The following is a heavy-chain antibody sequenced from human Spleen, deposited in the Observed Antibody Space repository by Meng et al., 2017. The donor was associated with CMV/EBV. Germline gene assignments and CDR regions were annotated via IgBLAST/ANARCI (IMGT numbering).Heavy chain of an antibody. V-gene: IGHV3-23*03. CDR2: ISSSSST. D-gene: IGHD6-19*01. Sequence: LSCVDSGFTFSSSAMSWVRQAPGKGLEWVSVISSSSSTNYADSVKGRFTISRDNSKNTLYLQMNSLSPEDTAVYYCAKYTSGWYDYWGQGTLVTVSS. CDR3: AKYTSGWYDY. J-gene: IGHJ4*02. CDR1: GFTFSSSA.